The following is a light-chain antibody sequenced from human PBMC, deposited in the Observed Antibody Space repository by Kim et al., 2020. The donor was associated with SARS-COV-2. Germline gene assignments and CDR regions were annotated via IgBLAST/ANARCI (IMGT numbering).Light chain of an antibody. V-gene: IGLV7-46*01. Sequence: QAVVTQEPSLTVSPGGTVTLTCGSSTGDVTSGHHPYWFQQKPGQAPRTLIYDTSNKHSWTPARLSGSLLGGKAALTLSGALPEDEAEYYCLLYYKGYRIFGGGTQLTVL. CDR3: LLYYKGYRI. CDR1: TGDVTSGHH. J-gene: IGLJ2*01. CDR2: DTS.